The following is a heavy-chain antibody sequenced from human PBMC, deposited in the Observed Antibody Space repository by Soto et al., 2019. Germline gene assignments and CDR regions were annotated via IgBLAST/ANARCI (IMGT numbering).Heavy chain of an antibody. CDR2: ISYDGSEK. V-gene: IGHV3-30-3*01. Sequence: QVQLVESGGGVVQPGRSLRLSCAASGFTFSRYAMHWARQAPGKGLEWVTVISYDGSEKYYVDSVKGRFTSSRDNSRNEVYLQMNSPRGEDTAVYYCARGYYYGGLDPWGQGTLVTVSA. J-gene: IGHJ5*02. D-gene: IGHD3-10*01. CDR3: ARGYYYGGLDP. CDR1: GFTFSRYA.